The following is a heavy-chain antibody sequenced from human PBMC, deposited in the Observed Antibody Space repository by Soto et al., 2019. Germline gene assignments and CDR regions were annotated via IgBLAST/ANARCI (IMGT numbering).Heavy chain of an antibody. CDR2: ISGSGGST. J-gene: IGHJ4*02. V-gene: IGHV3-23*01. D-gene: IGHD6-19*01. CDR1: GFNFSGYG. CDR3: AKDDKQWLVPNLDF. Sequence: GGSMRLSCTAAGFNFSGYGRSWVRQYPGKGLEWVSGISGSGGSTYYADSVKGRFTISRDNSKNTLYLQMNSLGAEDTALYYCAKDDKQWLVPNLDFWGQGTLVTVSS.